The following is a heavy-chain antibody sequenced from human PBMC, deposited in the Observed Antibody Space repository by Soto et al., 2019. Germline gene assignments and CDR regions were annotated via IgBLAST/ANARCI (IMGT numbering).Heavy chain of an antibody. Sequence: PSETLSLTCTVSGGSISSYYWSWIRQPPGKGLEWIGYIYYSGSTNYNPSLKSRVTISVDTSKNQFSLKLSSVTAADTAVYYCARAARDSSGGFDYWGQGTLVTVSS. CDR3: ARAARDSSGGFDY. J-gene: IGHJ4*02. CDR1: GGSISSYY. D-gene: IGHD6-19*01. CDR2: IYYSGST. V-gene: IGHV4-59*01.